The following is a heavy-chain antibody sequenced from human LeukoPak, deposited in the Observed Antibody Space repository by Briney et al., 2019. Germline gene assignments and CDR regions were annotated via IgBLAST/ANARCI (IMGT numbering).Heavy chain of an antibody. CDR2: ITASGGTT. CDR3: AKDRYSSSWYYFDY. CDR1: GFTLSDYA. Sequence: GGSLRLSCAASGFTLSDYAMSWVRQTPRKGLEWVAAITASGGTTHYADSVKGQFTISRDNSKSTVYLQMNNLGVDDTAVYYCAKDRYSSSWYYFDYWGQGTLVTVSS. D-gene: IGHD6-13*01. J-gene: IGHJ4*02. V-gene: IGHV3-23*01.